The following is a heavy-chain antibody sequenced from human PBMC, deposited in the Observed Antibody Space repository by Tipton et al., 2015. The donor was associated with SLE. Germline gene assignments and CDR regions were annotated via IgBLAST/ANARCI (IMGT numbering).Heavy chain of an antibody. CDR3: ARDALLHYDSSGSGAFDI. Sequence: LRLSCTVSGGSISSGDYYWSWIRQPPGKGLEWIGYIYYSGSTYYNPSLKSRVTISVDTSKNQFSLKLSSVTAADTAVYYCARDALLHYDSSGSGAFDIWGQGTMVTVSS. CDR1: GGSISSGDYY. D-gene: IGHD3-22*01. CDR2: IYYSGST. V-gene: IGHV4-30-4*01. J-gene: IGHJ3*02.